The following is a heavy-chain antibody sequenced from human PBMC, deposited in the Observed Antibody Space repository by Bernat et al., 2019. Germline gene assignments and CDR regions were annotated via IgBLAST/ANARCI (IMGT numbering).Heavy chain of an antibody. V-gene: IGHV3-53*05. J-gene: IGHJ6*03. CDR3: ARGGGDYHLGCYYCYYMDV. D-gene: IGHD4-17*01. CDR1: GFTVSSNY. CDR2: IYSGGST. Sequence: EVQLVETGGGLIQPGGSLRLSCAASGFTVSSNYMSWVRQAPGKGLEWDSIIYSGGSTKYADSVKGRFTISRDNSKNTLYLQMNSLRAEDTAVYYCARGGGDYHLGCYYCYYMDVWGHGTPVTVSS.